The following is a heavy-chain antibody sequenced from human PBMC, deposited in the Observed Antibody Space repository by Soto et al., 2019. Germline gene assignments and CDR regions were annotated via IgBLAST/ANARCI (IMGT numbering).Heavy chain of an antibody. Sequence: QVQLVESGGGVVQPGRSLRLSCAASGFTFSRNGMHWVRQAPGKGLEWVAIIWYDGSNQYYADSVKGRFTISRDNSKNTLYLQMNSVRAEDTAVYYCARVAVQEGEILTGDSDYHYYYGMDVWGQGTTGTVSS. CDR2: IWYDGSNQ. CDR1: GFTFSRNG. CDR3: ARVAVQEGEILTGDSDYHYYYGMDV. V-gene: IGHV3-33*01. J-gene: IGHJ6*02. D-gene: IGHD3-9*01.